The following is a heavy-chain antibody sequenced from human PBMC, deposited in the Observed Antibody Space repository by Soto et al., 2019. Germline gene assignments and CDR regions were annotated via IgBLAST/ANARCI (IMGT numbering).Heavy chain of an antibody. D-gene: IGHD5-12*01. Sequence: SETLSLTCTVFGGSINTFYWSWVRQPAGKGLEWIGRIFSSGSTSFNPSLESRVAMSVDTSKNHFSLNLSSVTAADMAVYYCAREGSYSAYNFAHGIQLWSFDFWGQGALVTVSS. CDR2: IFSSGST. CDR1: GGSINTFY. J-gene: IGHJ4*02. CDR3: AREGSYSAYNFAHGIQLWSFDF. V-gene: IGHV4-4*07.